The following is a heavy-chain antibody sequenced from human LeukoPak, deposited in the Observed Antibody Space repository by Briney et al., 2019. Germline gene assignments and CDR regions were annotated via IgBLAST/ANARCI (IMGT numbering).Heavy chain of an antibody. J-gene: IGHJ4*02. CDR3: GGSGSYYRPFPVDY. D-gene: IGHD3-10*01. Sequence: KSSETLSLTCTVSGGSISSYYWSWIRQPPGKGLEWIGYIYYSGSTNYNPSLKSRVTISVDTSKNQFSLKLSSVTAADTAVYYCGGSGSYYRPFPVDYWGQGTLATVSS. CDR2: IYYSGST. CDR1: GGSISSYY. V-gene: IGHV4-59*08.